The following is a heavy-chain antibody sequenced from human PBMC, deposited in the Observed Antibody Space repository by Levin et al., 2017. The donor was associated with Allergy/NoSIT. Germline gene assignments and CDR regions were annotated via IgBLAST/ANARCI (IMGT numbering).Heavy chain of an antibody. CDR1: GGSFSGYY. Sequence: PSQTLSLTCAVYGGSFSGYYWSWIRQPPGKGLEWIGEINHSGSTNYNPSLKSRVTISVDTSKNQFSLKLSSVTAADTAVYYCARRLRYLFVLGYFDYWGQGTLVTVSS. CDR2: INHSGST. CDR3: ARRLRYLFVLGYFDY. J-gene: IGHJ4*02. D-gene: IGHD3-9*01. V-gene: IGHV4-34*01.